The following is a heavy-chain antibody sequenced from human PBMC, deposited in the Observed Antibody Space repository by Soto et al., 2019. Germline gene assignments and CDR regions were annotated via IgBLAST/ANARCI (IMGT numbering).Heavy chain of an antibody. CDR1: GGSISSMGYY. CDR3: ARLGGYRYGTSDAFDI. D-gene: IGHD5-18*01. CDR2: IYYSGIT. J-gene: IGHJ3*02. V-gene: IGHV4-39*01. Sequence: ESLSGPLRVSGGSISSMGYYRGWIRRPPGKGLEWIGSIYYSGITYYNPSLKSRVTISVDTSKNQFSLKLSSVTAADTAVYYCARLGGYRYGTSDAFDIWGHGTMVTVSS.